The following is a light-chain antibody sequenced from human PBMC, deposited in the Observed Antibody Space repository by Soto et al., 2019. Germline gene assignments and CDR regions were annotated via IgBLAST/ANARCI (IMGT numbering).Light chain of an antibody. CDR3: SSYTSSSTFYV. CDR2: DVS. J-gene: IGLJ1*01. Sequence: QSALTQPAAVSGSPGQSFTISCTGTSSDVGGYNYVSWYQQHPGKAPKLMIYDVSNRPSGVSNRFSGSKSGSTASLTISGLQAEDEADYYCSSYTSSSTFYVFGTGTKVTVL. CDR1: SSDVGGYNY. V-gene: IGLV2-14*01.